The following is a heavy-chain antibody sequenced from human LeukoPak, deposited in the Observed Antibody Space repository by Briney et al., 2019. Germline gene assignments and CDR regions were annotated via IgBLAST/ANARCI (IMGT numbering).Heavy chain of an antibody. V-gene: IGHV3-23*01. Sequence: GSLRLSCAASGFTFNSYAMNWVRQAPGKGLEWVSGISGSGGTTYYADSVQGRFTISRDNSKNTLYVQMNSLRADDTAIYYCVKDSYYYDNSGYYYVKDHWGQGTLVTVSS. D-gene: IGHD3-22*01. CDR3: VKDSYYYDNSGYYYVKDH. J-gene: IGHJ4*02. CDR1: GFTFNSYA. CDR2: ISGSGGTT.